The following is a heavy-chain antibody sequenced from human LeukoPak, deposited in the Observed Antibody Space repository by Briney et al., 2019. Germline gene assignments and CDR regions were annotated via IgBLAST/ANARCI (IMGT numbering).Heavy chain of an antibody. CDR1: GFTVSSYY. J-gene: IGHJ4*02. D-gene: IGHD6-19*01. CDR2: IYSGGST. Sequence: GGSLRLSCAAYGFTVSSYYMSWVRQAPGKGLEWVSVIYSGGSTYYADSVKCRLTISRDNSKNTLYLQMNSLRAEDTAVYYCARGSSGWYLNFDYWGQGTLVAVSS. V-gene: IGHV3-66*01. CDR3: ARGSSGWYLNFDY.